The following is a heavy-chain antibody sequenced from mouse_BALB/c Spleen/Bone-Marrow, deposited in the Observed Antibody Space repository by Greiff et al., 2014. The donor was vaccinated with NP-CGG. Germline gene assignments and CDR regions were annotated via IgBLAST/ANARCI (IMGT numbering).Heavy chain of an antibody. D-gene: IGHD1-1*01. CDR2: ISSGGNYT. V-gene: IGHV5-9-4*01. J-gene: IGHJ4*01. CDR3: VRAYGSSYAMDY. Sequence: VQLKESGGGLVKPGGSLKLSCAASGFTFSSYAMSWVRQSPEKRLGWGAEISSGGNYTYYPDTVTGRFTISRDNAKNILYLEMSSLRSDDTAMYYCVRAYGSSYAMDYWGQGTSVTVSS. CDR1: GFTFSSYA.